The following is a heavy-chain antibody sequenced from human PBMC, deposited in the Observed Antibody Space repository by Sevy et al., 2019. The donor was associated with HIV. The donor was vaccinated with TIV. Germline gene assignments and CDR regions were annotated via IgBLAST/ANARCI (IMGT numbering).Heavy chain of an antibody. J-gene: IGHJ3*02. V-gene: IGHV3-11*06. CDR3: ARVGCSISSCPKGDAFDI. D-gene: IGHD2-2*01. CDR2: ISGSSRYT. CDR1: GFTFSDYY. Sequence: GGSLRLSCAASGFTFSDYYINWIRQAPGKGLEWVSYISGSSRYTNYADSVKGRFTISRDNAKNSLYLQMNSLRAEDTAVYYCARVGCSISSCPKGDAFDIWGQGTMVTVSS.